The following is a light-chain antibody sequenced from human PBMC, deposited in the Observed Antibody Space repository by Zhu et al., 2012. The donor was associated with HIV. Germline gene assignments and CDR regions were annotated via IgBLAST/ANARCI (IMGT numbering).Light chain of an antibody. CDR2: GAS. CDR3: QKXNSGPPT. Sequence: DIQMTQSPSSLSASVGDRVTITCRASQGISKYLAWYQQKPGKVPKLLIHGASTLLSGVPSRFSGSRSGTDFTLTISGLQPEDVATYYCQKXNSGPPTFGPGTKVDVK. V-gene: IGKV1-27*01. CDR1: QGISKY. J-gene: IGKJ3*01.